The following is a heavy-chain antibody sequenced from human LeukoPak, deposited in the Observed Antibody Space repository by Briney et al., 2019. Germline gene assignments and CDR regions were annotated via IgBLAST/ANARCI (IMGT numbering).Heavy chain of an antibody. J-gene: IGHJ4*02. V-gene: IGHV4-59*01. CDR3: ARVRSGYYYFDY. Sequence: LSLTCTVSGGSISSYYWSWIRQPPGKGLEWIGYIYYSGSTNYNPSLKSRVTISVDTSKNQFSLKLSSVTAADTAVYYCARVRSGYYYFDYWGQGTLVTVSS. CDR1: GGSISSYY. D-gene: IGHD3-3*01. CDR2: IYYSGST.